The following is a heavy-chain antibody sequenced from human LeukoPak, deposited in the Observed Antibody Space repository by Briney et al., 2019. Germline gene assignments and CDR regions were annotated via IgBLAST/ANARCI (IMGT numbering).Heavy chain of an antibody. D-gene: IGHD1-26*01. CDR2: IYYSGST. CDR3: AKSGGYGLIDY. V-gene: IGHV4-39*01. CDR1: GGSISSSSYY. J-gene: IGHJ4*02. Sequence: PSETLSLTCTVSGGSISSSSYYWGWIRQPPGKGLEWMGSIYYSGSTCYNPSLKSRVTISIDTSKNQFSLRLSSVTAADTAMYYCAKSGGYGLIDYWGQGTLVTVSS.